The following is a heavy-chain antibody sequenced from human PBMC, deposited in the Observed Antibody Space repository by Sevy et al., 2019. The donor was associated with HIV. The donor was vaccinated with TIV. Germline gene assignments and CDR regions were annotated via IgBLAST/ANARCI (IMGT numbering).Heavy chain of an antibody. CDR3: RAIYFCARTLSGYDFNYFDY. J-gene: IGHJ4*02. CDR2: INPKTGGT. D-gene: IGHD5-12*01. V-gene: IGHV1-2*02. Sequence: ASVKVSCKASGYNFIDYYIHWLRQAPGNGLEWLGWINPKTGGTNLSQKFQGRLTMTTDTSTSTAYMELTRLGSGDSSTDGDRAIYFCARTLSGYDFNYFDYWGQGTLVTVSS. CDR1: GYNFIDYY.